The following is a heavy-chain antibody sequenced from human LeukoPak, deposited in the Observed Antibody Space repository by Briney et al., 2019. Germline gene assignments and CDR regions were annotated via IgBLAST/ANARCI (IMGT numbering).Heavy chain of an antibody. CDR2: IYTSGST. Sequence: SQTLSLTSNVTGGSIRSGSYYVSWIWQPARKGLEWIGRIYTSGSTNYNPSLKSRVTISVDTSKNQFSLKLSSVTAADTAVYYCARGGYSYGDDYWGQGTLVTVSS. J-gene: IGHJ4*02. D-gene: IGHD5-18*01. V-gene: IGHV4-61*02. CDR3: ARGGYSYGDDY. CDR1: GGSIRSGSYY.